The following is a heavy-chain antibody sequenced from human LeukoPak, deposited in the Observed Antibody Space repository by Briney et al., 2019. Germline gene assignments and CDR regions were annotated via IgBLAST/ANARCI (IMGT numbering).Heavy chain of an antibody. CDR3: ARQVASGNFDS. J-gene: IGHJ4*02. V-gene: IGHV5-51*01. Sequence: GESLKISCKGSGYTFTTYWIGWVRQMPGKGLEWMGIIYPGDSDTRYSPSFQGQVTMSVDMPISTAYLQWSSLKASDTAMYYCARQVASGNFDSWGQGTRVTVSS. CDR2: IYPGDSDT. CDR1: GYTFTTYW. D-gene: IGHD5-12*01.